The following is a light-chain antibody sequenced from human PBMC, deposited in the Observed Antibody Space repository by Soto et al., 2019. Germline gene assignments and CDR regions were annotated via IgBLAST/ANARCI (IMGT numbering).Light chain of an antibody. V-gene: IGKV3-20*01. J-gene: IGKJ4*01. Sequence: EIVLTQSPGTLSLSPGERATLSCRASQSVINNYLAWYQQKPGQAPRLLIYGASGRATGIPDRFSGSGSGTDFTLTISRLEPDDFAVYYCQQYGSSPVLTFGGGTKVEIK. CDR2: GAS. CDR3: QQYGSSPVLT. CDR1: QSVINNY.